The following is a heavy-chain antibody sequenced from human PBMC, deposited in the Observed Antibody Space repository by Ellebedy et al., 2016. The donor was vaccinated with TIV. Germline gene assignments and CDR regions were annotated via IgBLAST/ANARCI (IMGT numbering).Heavy chain of an antibody. D-gene: IGHD6-19*01. Sequence: SETLSLXCTVSGGSINGYYWSWLRQPPGKGLEWIGYIYFSGSTNYNPSFKSRVTISIDTSKNQFSLRLSSVTPADTAVYYCARLEAVAGTPIDYWGQGTLVTVSS. CDR2: IYFSGST. J-gene: IGHJ4*02. CDR1: GGSINGYY. V-gene: IGHV4-59*01. CDR3: ARLEAVAGTPIDY.